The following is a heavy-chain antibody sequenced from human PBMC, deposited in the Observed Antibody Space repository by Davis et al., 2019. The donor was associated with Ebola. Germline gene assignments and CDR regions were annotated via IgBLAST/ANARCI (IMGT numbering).Heavy chain of an antibody. CDR1: GFTFSSYS. V-gene: IGHV3-21*01. CDR2: ISSSSYI. CDR3: ARDPLGYTDDNDY. D-gene: IGHD2-2*02. Sequence: GESLKISCAASGFTFSSYSMNWVRQAPGKGLEWVSSISSSSYIYYADSVKGRFTISRDNSKNTVYLQMNSLRTEDTAVYYCARDPLGYTDDNDYWGQGTLVTVSS. J-gene: IGHJ4*02.